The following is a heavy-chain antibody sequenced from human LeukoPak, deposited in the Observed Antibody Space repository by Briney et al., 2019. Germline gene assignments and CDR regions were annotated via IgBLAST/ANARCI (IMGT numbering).Heavy chain of an antibody. CDR2: INPNSGGT. D-gene: IGHD3-22*01. V-gene: IGHV1-2*02. CDR1: GYTFTGYY. Sequence: AXVKVSCKASGYTFTGYYMHWVRQAPGQGLEWMGWINPNSGGTNYAQKFQGRVTMTRDTSISTAYMELSRLRSDDTAVYYCARVTYDDYDSSLNWFDPWGQGTLVTVSS. CDR3: ARVTYDDYDSSLNWFDP. J-gene: IGHJ5*02.